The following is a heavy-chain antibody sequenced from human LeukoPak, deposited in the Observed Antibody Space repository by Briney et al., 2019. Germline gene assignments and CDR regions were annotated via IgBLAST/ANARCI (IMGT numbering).Heavy chain of an antibody. CDR2: ISFDGTNK. CDR3: ATDYGDYEPIDY. CDR1: GVTLSNYA. Sequence: PGGSLRLSCTDSGVTLSNYAMHWVRRPPGRGLEWVAVISFDGTNKYYGDSVEGRFSVSRDNSKNTLYLQMNSLRPDDTAMYYCATDYGDYEPIDYWGQGTLVTVSS. V-gene: IGHV3-30*04. J-gene: IGHJ4*02. D-gene: IGHD4-17*01.